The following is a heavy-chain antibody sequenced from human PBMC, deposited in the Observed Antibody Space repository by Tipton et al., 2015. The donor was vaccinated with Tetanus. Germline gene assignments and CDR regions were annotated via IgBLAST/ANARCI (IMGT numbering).Heavy chain of an antibody. D-gene: IGHD6-6*01. CDR2: TNIRRGVT. CDR1: GYTFTDFW. J-gene: IGHJ2*01. V-gene: IGHV1-2*02. Sequence: QSGAEVKKPGASVTVSWEASGYTFTDFWIQWVGQPPGQGLEWMGWTNIRRGVTQYAQKFQGRVALTRNTSLSTAYMELSGLRSDDTAVYYCAREKFAAARHWLRQGWYFDLWGRGTLVTVAS. CDR3: AREKFAAARHWLRQGWYFDL.